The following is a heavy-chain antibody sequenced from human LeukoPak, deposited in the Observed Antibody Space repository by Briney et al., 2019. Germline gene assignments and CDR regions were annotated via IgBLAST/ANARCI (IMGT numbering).Heavy chain of an antibody. CDR3: ARMDFWSGYGFDY. J-gene: IGHJ4*02. D-gene: IGHD3-3*01. V-gene: IGHV4-59*08. Sequence: PSETLSLTCTVSGGSISSYYWSWIRQPPGNGLEWIGYIYYSGSTNYNPSLKSRVTISVDTSKNQFSLKLSSVTAADTAVYYCARMDFWSGYGFDYWGQGTLVTVSS. CDR1: GGSISSYY. CDR2: IYYSGST.